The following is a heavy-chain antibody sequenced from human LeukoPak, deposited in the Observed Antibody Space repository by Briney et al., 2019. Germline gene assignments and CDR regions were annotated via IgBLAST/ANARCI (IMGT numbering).Heavy chain of an antibody. V-gene: IGHV1-18*01. D-gene: IGHD1-26*01. CDR2: ISPHNGHT. J-gene: IGHJ5*02. CDR1: GYIFTFYG. CDR3: AKTREADLNDL. Sequence: ASVKISCKASGYIFTFYGITWVRQAPGQGLESTGQISPHNGHTLYANEVQDRVIMTTDASTSTAYMELRSLRSDDTAVYYCAKTREADLNDLWGRGTLVTVSS.